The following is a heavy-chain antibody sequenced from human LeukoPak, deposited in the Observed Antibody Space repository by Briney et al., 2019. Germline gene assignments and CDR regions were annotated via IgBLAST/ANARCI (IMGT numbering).Heavy chain of an antibody. Sequence: GASVKVSCKASGYTFTSYGISWVRQAPGQGPEWMGWISGYNGNTNYAQKLQGRVTMTTDTSTSTAYMELRSLTFDDTAVYYCARSGGASGWYWFDPWGQGTLVTVSS. D-gene: IGHD6-19*01. CDR2: ISGYNGNT. CDR3: ARSGGASGWYWFDP. CDR1: GYTFTSYG. V-gene: IGHV1-18*01. J-gene: IGHJ5*02.